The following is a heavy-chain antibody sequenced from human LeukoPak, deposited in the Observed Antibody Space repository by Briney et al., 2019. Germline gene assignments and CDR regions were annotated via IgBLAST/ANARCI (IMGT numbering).Heavy chain of an antibody. Sequence: PSETLSLTCTVSGGSISSYYWSWIRQPPGKGLEWIGYIYSSGSTNYNPSLKGRVTISVDTSKNQFSLKLSSVTAADTAVYYCARLFEYSDYWGRGTLVTVSS. CDR2: IYSSGST. D-gene: IGHD6-6*01. CDR1: GGSISSYY. J-gene: IGHJ4*02. CDR3: ARLFEYSDY. V-gene: IGHV4-59*01.